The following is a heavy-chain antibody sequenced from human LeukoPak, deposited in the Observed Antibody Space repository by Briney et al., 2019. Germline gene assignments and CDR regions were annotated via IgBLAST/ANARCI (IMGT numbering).Heavy chain of an antibody. J-gene: IGHJ5*02. CDR3: ARGGDVRFGELPNWFDP. V-gene: IGHV1-8*01. D-gene: IGHD3-10*01. Sequence: ASVKVSCKASGYTFTSYDINWVRQATGQGLEWMGWMNPNSGNTGYAQKFQGRVTMTRNTSISTAYMELSSLRSEDTAVYYCARGGDVRFGELPNWFDPWGQGTLVTVSS. CDR1: GYTFTSYD. CDR2: MNPNSGNT.